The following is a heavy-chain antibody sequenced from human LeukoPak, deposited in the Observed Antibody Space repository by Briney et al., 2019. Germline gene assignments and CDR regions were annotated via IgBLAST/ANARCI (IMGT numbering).Heavy chain of an antibody. J-gene: IGHJ4*02. CDR3: ARSTVTAAGALDY. D-gene: IGHD6-25*01. CDR2: ISGTGART. V-gene: IGHV3-11*01. Sequence: GGSLRLSCAASGFSFSDHYMTWIRQAPGKGLEWVSYISGTGARTYYGDAGKGRFTISRDNAKRLVDLQMNSLRADDTAIYYCARSTVTAAGALDYWGQGILVTVSS. CDR1: GFSFSDHY.